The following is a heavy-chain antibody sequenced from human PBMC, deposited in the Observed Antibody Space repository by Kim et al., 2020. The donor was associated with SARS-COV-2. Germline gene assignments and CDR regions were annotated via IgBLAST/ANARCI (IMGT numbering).Heavy chain of an antibody. Sequence: GGSLRLSCAASGFTFSSYSMNWVRQAPGKGLEWVSYISSSSSTIYYADSVKGRFTISRDNAKNSLYLQMNSLRDEDTAVYYCARGSDYDYVWGSYRYRPPNDDAFDIWGQGTMVTVSS. CDR3: ARGSDYDYVWGSYRYRPPNDDAFDI. CDR1: GFTFSSYS. J-gene: IGHJ3*02. CDR2: ISSSSSTI. V-gene: IGHV3-48*02. D-gene: IGHD3-16*02.